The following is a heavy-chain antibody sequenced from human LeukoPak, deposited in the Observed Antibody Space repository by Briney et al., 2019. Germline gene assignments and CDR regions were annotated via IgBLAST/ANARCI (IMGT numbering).Heavy chain of an antibody. Sequence: SQTLSLTCAVSGGSISSGSYYWSWIRQPAGKGLEWIGRIYTSGSTNYNPSLKSRVTISVDTSKNQFSLKLSSVTAADTAVYYRARDRGYDFWSGLFDYWGQGTLVTVSS. V-gene: IGHV4-61*02. CDR3: ARDRGYDFWSGLFDY. CDR1: GGSISSGSYY. J-gene: IGHJ4*02. CDR2: IYTSGST. D-gene: IGHD3-3*01.